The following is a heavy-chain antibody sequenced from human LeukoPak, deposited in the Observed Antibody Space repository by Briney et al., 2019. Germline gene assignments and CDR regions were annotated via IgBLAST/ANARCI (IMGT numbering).Heavy chain of an antibody. V-gene: IGHV3-48*01. Sequence: PGGSLRLSCAASGFSFSSYSFNWVRQTPGKGLEFVSYISTSSSTIYYADSVKGRFAISRDNAKNSLYLQMNSLRAEDTAVYYCARGGGEFDYWGQGTLVTVSS. J-gene: IGHJ4*02. CDR2: ISTSSSTI. CDR3: ARGGGEFDY. CDR1: GFSFSSYS. D-gene: IGHD3-10*01.